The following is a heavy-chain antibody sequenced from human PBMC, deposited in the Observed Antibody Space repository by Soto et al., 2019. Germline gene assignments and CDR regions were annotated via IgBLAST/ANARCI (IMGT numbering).Heavy chain of an antibody. Sequence: SETLSLTCTVSGGSISSYYWSWIRQPPGKGLEWIGEIYHSGSTNYNPSLKSRVTISVDKSKNQFSLKLSSVTAADTAVYYCARFNSGSYYEAFDIWGQGTMVTVSS. V-gene: IGHV4-59*12. CDR2: IYHSGST. CDR3: ARFNSGSYYEAFDI. J-gene: IGHJ3*02. D-gene: IGHD1-26*01. CDR1: GGSISSYY.